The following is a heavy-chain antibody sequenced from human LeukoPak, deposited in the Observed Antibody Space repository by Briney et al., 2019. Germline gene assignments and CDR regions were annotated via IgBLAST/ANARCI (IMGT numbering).Heavy chain of an antibody. D-gene: IGHD4-17*01. CDR3: ASGKYGLRSWFDP. J-gene: IGHJ5*02. CDR2: IIPIFGTA. V-gene: IGHV1-69*05. CDR1: GCTFTRYA. Sequence: SVKVSCKASGCTFTRYAITWVRQAPGQGLEWLGGIIPIFGTANYAQKFQGRVTITTDESTNTAYMELTSLTSEDTAVYYCASGKYGLRSWFDPWGQGTLVTVSP.